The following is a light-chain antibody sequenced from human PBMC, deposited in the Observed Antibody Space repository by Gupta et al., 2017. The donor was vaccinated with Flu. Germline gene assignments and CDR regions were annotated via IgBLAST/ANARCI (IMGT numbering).Light chain of an antibody. CDR1: QDISNY. V-gene: IGKV1-33*01. Sequence: DIQITQSPSSLSASVGDRVTITCQASQDISNYLNCYQQKTGKAAKLLIYDAANLETGVPSRFSGSGSGTDFSFTIISRQPEDIATYYCQQYDNLPTITFGQGTRLEIK. CDR3: QQYDNLPTIT. CDR2: DAA. J-gene: IGKJ5*01.